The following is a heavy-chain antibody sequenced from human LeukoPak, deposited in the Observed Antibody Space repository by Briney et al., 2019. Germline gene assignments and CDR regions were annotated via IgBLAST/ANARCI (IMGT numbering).Heavy chain of an antibody. Sequence: SETLSLTCAVYGVSFSGYYWSWIRQPPGRGLEWIGEINHSGSTNYNPSLKSRVTISVDTSKNQFSLKLSSVTAADTAVYYCARVGYYDSSGYYGLDIWGQGTMVTVSS. J-gene: IGHJ3*02. D-gene: IGHD3-22*01. CDR3: ARVGYYDSSGYYGLDI. V-gene: IGHV4-34*01. CDR2: INHSGST. CDR1: GVSFSGYY.